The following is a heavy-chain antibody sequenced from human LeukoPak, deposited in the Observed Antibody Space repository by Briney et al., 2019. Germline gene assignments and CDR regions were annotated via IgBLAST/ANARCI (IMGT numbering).Heavy chain of an antibody. J-gene: IGHJ4*02. D-gene: IGHD3-10*01. Sequence: GGSLRLSCAASGFTFSSYWMSWVRQAPGKGLEWVANIKQGGSEKYYVDSVKGRFTISRDNAKNSLYLQMNSLRAEDTAVYYCARDRSPGNFDYWGQGTLVTVSS. CDR3: ARDRSPGNFDY. V-gene: IGHV3-7*01. CDR1: GFTFSSYW. CDR2: IKQGGSEK.